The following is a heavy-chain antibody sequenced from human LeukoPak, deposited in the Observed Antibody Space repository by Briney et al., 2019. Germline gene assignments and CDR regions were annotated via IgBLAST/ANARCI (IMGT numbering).Heavy chain of an antibody. CDR2: IRYDGSNK. CDR3: AKLLVTYYYDSSGCADAFDI. CDR1: GFTFSSYG. Sequence: GGSLRLSCAASGFTFSSYGMHWVRQAPGKGLEWVAFIRYDGSNKYYADSVKGRFTISRDNSKNTLYLQMNSLRAEDTAVYYCAKLLVTYYYDSSGCADAFDIWGQGTMVTVSS. V-gene: IGHV3-30*02. J-gene: IGHJ3*02. D-gene: IGHD3-22*01.